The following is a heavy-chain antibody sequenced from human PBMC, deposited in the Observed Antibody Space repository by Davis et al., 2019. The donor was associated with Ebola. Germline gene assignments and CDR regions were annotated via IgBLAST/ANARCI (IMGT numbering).Heavy chain of an antibody. D-gene: IGHD3-10*01. J-gene: IGHJ4*02. CDR1: LCTFISYA. CDR2: IIPIFGTA. V-gene: IGHV1-69*05. Sequence: ASSVNVSCKASLCTFISYAISWVRQAPGQGLEWMGGIIPIFGTANYAQKLQGRVTMTTDTSTSTAYMELRSLRSDDTAVYYCARAWRARGYFDYWGQGTLVTVSS. CDR3: ARAWRARGYFDY.